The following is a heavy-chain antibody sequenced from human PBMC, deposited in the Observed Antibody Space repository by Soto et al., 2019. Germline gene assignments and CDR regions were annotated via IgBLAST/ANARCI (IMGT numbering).Heavy chain of an antibody. CDR2: IWYDGSKK. D-gene: IGHD4-17*01. Sequence: QVQLVESGGGVVQPGRSLRLSCAASGFSFSSYGMHWVRQAPGKGLEWLAVIWYDGSKKYYVDSVKGRFTVSRDNSENTLYLQMKGLTAEDTAVYYCARTDDYGNYAPGGYWGQGALVIVSA. CDR3: ARTDDYGNYAPGGY. V-gene: IGHV3-33*01. CDR1: GFSFSSYG. J-gene: IGHJ4*02.